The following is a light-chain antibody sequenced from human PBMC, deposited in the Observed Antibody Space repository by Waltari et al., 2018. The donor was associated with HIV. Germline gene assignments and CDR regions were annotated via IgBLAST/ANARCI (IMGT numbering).Light chain of an antibody. CDR1: NFEDKR. V-gene: IGLV3-21*02. J-gene: IGLJ3*02. CDR2: DDT. Sequence: SDVMSHSPSVSPAPGQTATIPCGGDNFEDKRVHWSQLKPGQAPTLIIYDDTDRPTGIPERLAGCNAGTTATLTSANVEAGDEADYCWQVWDTNKHQPRFGAGTKLTVL. CDR3: QVWDTNKHQPR.